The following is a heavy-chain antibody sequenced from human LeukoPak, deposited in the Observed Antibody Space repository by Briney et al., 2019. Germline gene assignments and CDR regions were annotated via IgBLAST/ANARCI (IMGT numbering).Heavy chain of an antibody. D-gene: IGHD6-19*01. CDR3: ARHYSGPPGIAVAGRIDY. CDR1: GFTFSNYT. V-gene: IGHV4-39*01. CDR2: IYYSGST. Sequence: GSLRLSCAASGFTFSNYTMNWVRQPPGKGLEWIGSIYYSGSTYYNPSLKSRVTISVDTSKNQFSLKLSSVTAADTAVYYCARHYSGPPGIAVAGRIDYWGQGTLVTVSS. J-gene: IGHJ4*02.